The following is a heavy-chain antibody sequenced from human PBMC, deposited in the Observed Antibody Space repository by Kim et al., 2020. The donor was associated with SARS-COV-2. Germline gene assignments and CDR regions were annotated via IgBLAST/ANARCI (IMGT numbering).Heavy chain of an antibody. Sequence: GGSLRLSCAASGFTFSSYSMNWVRQAPGKGLEWVSYISSSSSTIYYADSVKGRFTISRDNAKNSLYLQMNSLRDEDTAVYYCASHSRDGYSYYYYYGMDVWGQGTTVTVSS. CDR1: GFTFSSYS. CDR2: ISSSSSTI. CDR3: ASHSRDGYSYYYYYGMDV. D-gene: IGHD5-18*01. J-gene: IGHJ6*02. V-gene: IGHV3-48*02.